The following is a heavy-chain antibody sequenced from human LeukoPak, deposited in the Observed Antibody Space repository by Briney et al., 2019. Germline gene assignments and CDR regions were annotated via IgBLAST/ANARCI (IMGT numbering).Heavy chain of an antibody. V-gene: IGHV3-23*01. Sequence: GGSLRLSCAASGFTSSSYAMSWVRQAPGKGLEWVSAISGSGGSTYYADSVKGRFTISRDNSKNTLYLQMNSLRAEDTAVYYCAKDCSSTSCYAYWGQGTLVTVSS. CDR3: AKDCSSTSCYAY. CDR1: GFTSSSYA. J-gene: IGHJ4*02. CDR2: ISGSGGST. D-gene: IGHD2-2*01.